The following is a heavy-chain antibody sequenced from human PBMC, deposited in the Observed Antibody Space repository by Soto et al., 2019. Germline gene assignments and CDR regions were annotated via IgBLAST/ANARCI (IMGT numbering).Heavy chain of an antibody. CDR1: GGSVSSGSYY. D-gene: IGHD6-19*01. V-gene: IGHV4-61*01. CDR2: IYYSGST. Sequence: QVQLQESGPGLVKPSETLSLTCTVSGGSVSSGSYYWSWIRQPPGKGLEWIGYIYYSGSTNYNPSLKTRVTISVATSKNQFSLKLSSVTAADTAVYSCARGIEGWYQGRYYYGMDVWGQGTTVTVSS. CDR3: ARGIEGWYQGRYYYGMDV. J-gene: IGHJ6*02.